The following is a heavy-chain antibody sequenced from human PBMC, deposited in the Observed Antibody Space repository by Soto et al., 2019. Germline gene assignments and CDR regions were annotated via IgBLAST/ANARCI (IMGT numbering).Heavy chain of an antibody. D-gene: IGHD2-2*01. CDR2: ISSSGSTI. J-gene: IGHJ4*02. CDR1: GFTFSDYY. V-gene: IGHV3-11*01. Sequence: GGSLRLSCAASGFTFSDYYMSWIRQAPGKGLEWVSYISSSGSTIYYADSVKSRLTISKDTSKSQVVLTMTNMDPVDTATYYCARLPGVVLVPAAGFDYWGQGTLVTVSS. CDR3: ARLPGVVLVPAAGFDY.